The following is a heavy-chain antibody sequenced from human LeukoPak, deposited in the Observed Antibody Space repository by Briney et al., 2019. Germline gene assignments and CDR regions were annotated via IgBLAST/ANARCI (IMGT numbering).Heavy chain of an antibody. Sequence: KPSETLSPTCNVSGGSISDYYWSWIRQPAGRGLEWVGRIYTTGSTNYNPTLKSRVTMSVDTSKNQFSLNMTSVTAADTAMYYCARDSNGDRAFDMWGQGTMVTVSP. CDR2: IYTTGST. V-gene: IGHV4-4*07. CDR3: ARDSNGDRAFDM. J-gene: IGHJ3*02. D-gene: IGHD4-17*01. CDR1: GGSISDYY.